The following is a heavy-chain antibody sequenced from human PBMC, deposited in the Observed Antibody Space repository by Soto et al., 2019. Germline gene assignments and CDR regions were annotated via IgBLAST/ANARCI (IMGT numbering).Heavy chain of an antibody. CDR3: ARAHGVAWFDS. CDR1: GFSFSSYT. V-gene: IGHV3-21*01. J-gene: IGHJ5*01. D-gene: IGHD2-15*01. Sequence: GGSLRLSCAASGFSFSSYTMNWVRQTPGKGLQWVSSITNRGTHTYSADSVKGRFTISRDNDKNSLYLQMNNLRAEDTAIYFCARAHGVAWFDSWGLGTLVTVSS. CDR2: ITNRGTHT.